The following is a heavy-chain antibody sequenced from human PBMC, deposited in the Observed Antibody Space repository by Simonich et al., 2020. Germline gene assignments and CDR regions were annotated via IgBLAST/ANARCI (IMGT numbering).Heavy chain of an antibody. CDR2: ISWNSGSI. Sequence: EVQLVESGGGLVQPGRSLRLSCAASGFTFDDYAMNWVRQAPGKGLGWCSGISWNSGSIGYADSVKGRFTISRDNAKNSLYLQMNSLRAEDTALYYCAKDVAAAGTEYFQHWGQGTLVTVSS. V-gene: IGHV3-9*01. D-gene: IGHD6-13*01. J-gene: IGHJ1*01. CDR3: AKDVAAAGTEYFQH. CDR1: GFTFDDYA.